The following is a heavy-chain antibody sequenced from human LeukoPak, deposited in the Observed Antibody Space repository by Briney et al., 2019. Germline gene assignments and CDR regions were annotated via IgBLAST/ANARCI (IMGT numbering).Heavy chain of an antibody. CDR2: INPNSGAT. J-gene: IGHJ4*02. V-gene: IGHV1-2*02. CDR1: GYTFTSYD. D-gene: IGHD6-19*01. CDR3: ARDIGSGWYLGY. Sequence: ASVKVSCKASGYTFTSYDIRWVRQAPGQGLEWMGWINPNSGATNYAQKFQGRVTMTTDTSISTAYMELSRLRSDDTAVYYCARDIGSGWYLGYWGQGTLVTVSS.